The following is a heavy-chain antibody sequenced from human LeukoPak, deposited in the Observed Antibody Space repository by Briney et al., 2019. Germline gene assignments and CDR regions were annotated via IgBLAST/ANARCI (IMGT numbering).Heavy chain of an antibody. Sequence: SETLSLTCTVSGGSISSYYWSWIRQPPGKGLEWIGYIYYSGSTNYNPSLKSRVTISVDTSKNQFSLKLSSVTAADTAVYYCARQSSGWSQYYYYMDVWGKGTTVTISS. CDR1: GGSISSYY. D-gene: IGHD6-19*01. J-gene: IGHJ6*03. CDR2: IYYSGST. V-gene: IGHV4-59*01. CDR3: ARQSSGWSQYYYYMDV.